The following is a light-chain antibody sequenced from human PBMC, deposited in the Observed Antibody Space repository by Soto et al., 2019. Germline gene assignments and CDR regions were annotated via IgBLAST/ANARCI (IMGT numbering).Light chain of an antibody. Sequence: DIVMTQSPDSLAVSLGERATINCKSSQSVLYRSNNKNYLAWYQQKPGQPPKLLIYWASTRQSGVPDRFSGSGYGTDFTLTISRLQAEDVAVYYCQQCYSIPTTFGGGTKVEIK. J-gene: IGKJ4*01. CDR3: QQCYSIPTT. CDR2: WAS. CDR1: QSVLYRSNNKNY. V-gene: IGKV4-1*01.